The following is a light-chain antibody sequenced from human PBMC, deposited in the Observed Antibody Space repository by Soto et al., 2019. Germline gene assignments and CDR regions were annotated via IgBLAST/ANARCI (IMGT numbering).Light chain of an antibody. CDR1: QSLLHSDGKTY. CDR3: MQRIQLRT. CDR2: EVS. V-gene: IGKV2D-29*02. J-gene: IGKJ1*01. Sequence: IVMTQTPLSLSVTPGQSASISCKSSQSLLHSDGKTYLYWYLQKPGQSPQLLIYEVSNRLSGVPERFRCSGSGTDFNQKISRVEAEDVGLYYCMQRIQLRTFGQGTKVEIK.